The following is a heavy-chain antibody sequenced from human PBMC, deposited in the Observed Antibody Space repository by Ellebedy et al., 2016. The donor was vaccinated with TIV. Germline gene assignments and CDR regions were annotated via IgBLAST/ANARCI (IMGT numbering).Heavy chain of an antibody. J-gene: IGHJ4*02. CDR3: ARDSRRYYYDSSGYSDY. CDR1: GFTFSRHA. CDR2: INQDGSDK. D-gene: IGHD3-22*01. V-gene: IGHV3-7*01. Sequence: PGGSLRLSCAASGFTFSRHAMTWVRQAPGKGLEWVANINQDGSDKFYVDSVKGRFTISRDNAKNSLYLQMNSLRVEDTAVYYCARDSRRYYYDSSGYSDYWGQGTLVTVSS.